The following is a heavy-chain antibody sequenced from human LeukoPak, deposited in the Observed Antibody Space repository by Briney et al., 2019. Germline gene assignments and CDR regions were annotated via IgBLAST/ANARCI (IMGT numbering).Heavy chain of an antibody. CDR3: ARIVNYYDSSGHSIAYFDY. J-gene: IGHJ4*02. CDR1: GFTFSSYS. D-gene: IGHD3-22*01. CDR2: ISSSSSYI. V-gene: IGHV3-21*01. Sequence: GGSLRLSCAASGFTFSSYSMNWVRQAPGKGLEWVSSISSSSSYIYYADSVKGRFTISRDNAKNSLYLQMNSLRAEDTAVYYCARIVNYYDSSGHSIAYFDYWGQGTLVTVSS.